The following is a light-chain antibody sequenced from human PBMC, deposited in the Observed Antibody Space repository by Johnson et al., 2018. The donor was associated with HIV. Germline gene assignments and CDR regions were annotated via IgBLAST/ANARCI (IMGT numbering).Light chain of an antibody. J-gene: IGLJ1*01. V-gene: IGLV1-51*02. CDR2: ENN. Sequence: QSVLTQPPSVSAAPGQKVTISCSGSSSNIGNNYVSWYQQLPGTAPKLLIYENNKRPSGIPDRFSGCKSGTSATQGITGLQNGDEADYYCGTWDSSLSAGGVFGTGTKVTVL. CDR3: GTWDSSLSAGGV. CDR1: SSNIGNNY.